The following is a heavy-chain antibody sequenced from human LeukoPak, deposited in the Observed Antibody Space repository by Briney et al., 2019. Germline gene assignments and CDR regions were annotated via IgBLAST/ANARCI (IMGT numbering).Heavy chain of an antibody. D-gene: IGHD3-10*01. J-gene: IGHJ4*02. V-gene: IGHV3-21*01. CDR1: GFRLSDFN. CDR3: ARDRASVNRGVIEPRVGRYFDS. CDR2: ITKQSDYV. Sequence: PGGSLRLSCAASGFRLSDFNMNWFRQAPGKGLEWVSSITKQSDYVYYADSVTGRFTISRDNAQNSLFLQMNSLRADDTAVYYCARDRASVNRGVIEPRVGRYFDSWGLGTLVSVSS.